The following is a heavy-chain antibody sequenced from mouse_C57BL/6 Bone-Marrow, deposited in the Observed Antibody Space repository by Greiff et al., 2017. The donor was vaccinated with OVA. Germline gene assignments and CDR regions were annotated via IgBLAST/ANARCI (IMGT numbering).Heavy chain of an antibody. CDR3: ARGAY. V-gene: IGHV1-80*01. J-gene: IGHJ2*01. CDR2: IYPGDGDI. CDR1: GYAFSNYW. Sequence: VKLQESGAELVKPGASVKISCTASGYAFSNYWMNWVKQRPGKGLEWIGQIYPGDGDINYNGKFKGKATLTADKSSSTAYLQFSSLTSADSAVYFCARGAYWGQGTTLTVSS.